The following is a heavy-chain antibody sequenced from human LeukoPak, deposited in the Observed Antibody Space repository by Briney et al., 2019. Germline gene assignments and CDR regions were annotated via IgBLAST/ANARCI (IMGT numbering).Heavy chain of an antibody. J-gene: IGHJ4*02. Sequence: QPGRSLRLSCAASGFTFSTTGLHWVRQAPGKGLEWVAMISPDGSTTFYTDSMKGRLTISRDNSNNTLYLQMNSLRLEDTALYYCATGGEEWTNFDYWGQGTLVTVSS. CDR2: ISPDGSTT. CDR1: GFTFSTTG. D-gene: IGHD3-3*01. CDR3: ATGGEEWTNFDY. V-gene: IGHV3-30*04.